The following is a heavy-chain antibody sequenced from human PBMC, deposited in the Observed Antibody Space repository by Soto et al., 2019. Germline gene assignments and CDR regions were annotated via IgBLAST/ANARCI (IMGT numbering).Heavy chain of an antibody. J-gene: IGHJ6*02. CDR3: ARYKSNYYYGMDV. V-gene: IGHV4-61*08. Sequence: SETLSLTCTVSGGSISSGGYYWSWIRQPPGKGLEWIGYIYYSGITNYNPSLKSRVTISVDTSKNQFSLKLSSVTAADTAVYYCARYKSNYYYGMDVWGQGTTVTVSS. CDR1: GGSISSGGYY. CDR2: IYYSGIT. D-gene: IGHD1-20*01.